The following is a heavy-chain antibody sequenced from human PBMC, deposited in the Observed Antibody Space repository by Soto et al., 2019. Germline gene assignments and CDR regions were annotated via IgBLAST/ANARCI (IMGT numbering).Heavy chain of an antibody. V-gene: IGHV5-51*01. CDR3: ARHRSAGEDIVVLVASSFSGLLDF. CDR1: GYSFTSYW. D-gene: IGHD2-15*01. Sequence: EVQLVQSGAEVKKPGESLKISCKGSGYSFTSYWIGWVRQMPGKGLEWMGIIYPGDSDTRYSPSFQGQVPISADKSTSTAYLQWSSLEASDTAMYYCARHRSAGEDIVVLVASSFSGLLDFWGQGTLVTVSS. CDR2: IYPGDSDT. J-gene: IGHJ4*02.